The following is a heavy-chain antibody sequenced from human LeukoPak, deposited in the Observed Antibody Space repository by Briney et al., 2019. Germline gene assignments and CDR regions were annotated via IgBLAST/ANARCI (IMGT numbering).Heavy chain of an antibody. V-gene: IGHV3-33*08. CDR3: ARDGYSYGLTYYFDY. Sequence: GGSLRLSCAVSGFSVDYTYMTWVRQAPGKGLEWVAVIWYDGSNKYYADSVKGRFTISRDNSKNTLYLQMNSLRAEDTAVYYCARDGYSYGLTYYFDYWGQGTLVTVSS. J-gene: IGHJ4*02. D-gene: IGHD5-18*01. CDR2: IWYDGSNK. CDR1: GFSVDYTY.